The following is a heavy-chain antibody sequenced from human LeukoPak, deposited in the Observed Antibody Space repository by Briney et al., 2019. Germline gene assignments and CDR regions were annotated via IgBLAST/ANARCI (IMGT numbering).Heavy chain of an antibody. D-gene: IGHD5-12*01. CDR3: VRDGGVGGYDLLDY. V-gene: IGHV3-7*01. J-gene: IGHJ4*02. CDR2: INQDGSEE. Sequence: PGGSLRLSCAASGFTFSNYWMTWVRQAPGKGLEWVAHINQDGSEEHYMDSVKARFTISRDNAKNSLSLQMNSLRAEDTAVYYCVRDGGVGGYDLLDYWGQGTLVTVSS. CDR1: GFTFSNYW.